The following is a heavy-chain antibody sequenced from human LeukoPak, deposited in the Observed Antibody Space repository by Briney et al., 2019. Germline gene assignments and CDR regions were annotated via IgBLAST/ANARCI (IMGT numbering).Heavy chain of an antibody. CDR1: GGSFSGYY. CDR3: ARHRSKWLQSSFDY. Sequence: SSETLSLTCAVYGGSFSGYYWGWIRQPPGKGLEWIGSIFYSGNTYDNPSLKSRVTISVDTSKNQFSLKLNSMTAADTAVYYCARHRSKWLQSSFDYWGQGTLVTVSS. V-gene: IGHV4-39*01. J-gene: IGHJ4*02. D-gene: IGHD5-24*01. CDR2: IFYSGNT.